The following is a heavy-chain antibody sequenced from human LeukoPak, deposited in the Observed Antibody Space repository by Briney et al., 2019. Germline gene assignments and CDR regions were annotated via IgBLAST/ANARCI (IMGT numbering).Heavy chain of an antibody. Sequence: PSETLSLTCTVSGGSISSYYWSWIRQPAGKGLEWIGRIYTSGSTNYNPSLKSRVTMSVDTSKNQFSLKLSSVTAADTAVYYCARGNIVVVPAAPWFDPWGQGTLVTVSS. J-gene: IGHJ5*02. CDR2: IYTSGST. CDR3: ARGNIVVVPAAPWFDP. CDR1: GGSISSYY. V-gene: IGHV4-4*07. D-gene: IGHD2-2*01.